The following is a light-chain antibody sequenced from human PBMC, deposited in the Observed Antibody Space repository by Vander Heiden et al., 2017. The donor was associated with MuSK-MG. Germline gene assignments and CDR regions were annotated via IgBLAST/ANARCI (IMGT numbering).Light chain of an antibody. Sequence: DIVMTQSPATLSVSPGDRATLSCRASQSGSSNLAWYQQKPGQAPRLLIYGASTRATGIPARFSGSGSGTEFTLTISRLQSEDVAVYYCKQYKNWPITFGQGTRLEIK. CDR1: QSGSSN. CDR3: KQYKNWPIT. J-gene: IGKJ5*01. V-gene: IGKV3-15*01. CDR2: GAS.